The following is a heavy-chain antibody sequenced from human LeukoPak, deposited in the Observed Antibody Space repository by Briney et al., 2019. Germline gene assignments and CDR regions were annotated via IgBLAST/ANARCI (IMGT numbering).Heavy chain of an antibody. CDR2: IRSKANSYAT. Sequence: GGSLKLSCAVSGFTFSGSAMHWVRQASGKGLEWVGRIRSKANSYATAYAASVKGRFTISRDDSKNTVYLQMNSLKTEDTAVYYCTSPSGYSSGWFPSYWGQGTLVTVSS. V-gene: IGHV3-73*01. J-gene: IGHJ4*02. CDR1: GFTFSGSA. D-gene: IGHD6-19*01. CDR3: TSPSGYSSGWFPSY.